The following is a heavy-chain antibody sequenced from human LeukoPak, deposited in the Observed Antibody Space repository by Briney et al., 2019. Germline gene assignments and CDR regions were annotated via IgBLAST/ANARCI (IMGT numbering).Heavy chain of an antibody. D-gene: IGHD6-13*01. CDR1: GFTFSQYG. CDR2: IWYDGSNK. Sequence: GGSLRLSCAASGFTFSQYGIHGVRQAPGEGLEGVAVIWYDGSNKYYTDSVKGRFTISRDNSQNTLHLQMNSPRAEDTAIYYCVSGRYSSSWYLDYWGQGTLVTVSS. V-gene: IGHV3-33*01. CDR3: VSGRYSSSWYLDY. J-gene: IGHJ4*02.